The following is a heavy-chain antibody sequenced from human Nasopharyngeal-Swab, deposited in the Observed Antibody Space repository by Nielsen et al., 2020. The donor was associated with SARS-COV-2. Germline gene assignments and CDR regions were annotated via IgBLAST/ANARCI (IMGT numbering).Heavy chain of an antibody. CDR3: GAYYYGSGTDFDY. J-gene: IGHJ4*02. V-gene: IGHV3-64D*06. CDR2: ISSNGGST. CDR1: GFTFSSYA. Sequence: GESLKISCSASGFTFSSYAMHWVRQAPGKGLEYVSAISSNGGSTYYADSVKGRFTISRDNSKSTLCLQMSSLRAEDTAVYYCGAYYYGSGTDFDYWGQGTLVTVSS. D-gene: IGHD3-10*01.